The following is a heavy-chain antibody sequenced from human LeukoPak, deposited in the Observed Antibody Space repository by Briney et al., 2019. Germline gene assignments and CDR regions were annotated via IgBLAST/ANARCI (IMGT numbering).Heavy chain of an antibody. CDR1: GFTFSTYW. CDR3: TRDQSRHSDY. Sequence: GGSLRLSCAASGFTFSTYWMTWVRQAPGKGLEWVAIIKEDGSEEYYVDSVKGRFTISRDNAKNSLYLQMNSLRVEDTAVYYCTRDQSRHSDYWGQGTLVTVSS. CDR2: IKEDGSEE. J-gene: IGHJ4*02. V-gene: IGHV3-7*03. D-gene: IGHD2-21*01.